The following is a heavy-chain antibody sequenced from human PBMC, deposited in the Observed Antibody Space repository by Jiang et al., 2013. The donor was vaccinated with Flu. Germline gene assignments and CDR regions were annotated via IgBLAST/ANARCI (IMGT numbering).Heavy chain of an antibody. D-gene: IGHD2-2*01. CDR2: IYTSGST. J-gene: IGHJ4*02. Sequence: GPGLVKPSQTLSLTCTVSGGSISSGSYYWSWIRQPAGKGLEWIGRIYTSGSTNYNPSLKSRVTISVDTSKNQFSLKLSSVTAADTAVYYCARVSYQPLLEDYWGQGTLGHRLL. CDR3: ARVSYQPLLEDY. V-gene: IGHV4-61*02. CDR1: GGSISSGSYY.